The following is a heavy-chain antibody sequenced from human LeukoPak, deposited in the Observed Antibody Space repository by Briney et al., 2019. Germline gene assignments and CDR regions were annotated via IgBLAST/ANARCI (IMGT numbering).Heavy chain of an antibody. D-gene: IGHD2-2*02. J-gene: IGHJ5*02. CDR1: GGSISSYY. CDR3: ARETSYCSSTSCYTSKYGSSRWFDP. V-gene: IGHV4-59*01. Sequence: PSETLSLTCTVSGGSISSYYWSWIRQPPGKGLEWIGYIYYSGSTNYNPSLKSRVTISVDTSKNQFSLKLSSVTAADTAVYYCARETSYCSSTSCYTSKYGSSRWFDPWGQGTLVTVSS. CDR2: IYYSGST.